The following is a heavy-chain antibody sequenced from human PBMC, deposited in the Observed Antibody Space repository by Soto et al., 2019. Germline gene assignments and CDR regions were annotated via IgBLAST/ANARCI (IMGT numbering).Heavy chain of an antibody. J-gene: IGHJ4*02. V-gene: IGHV4-59*01. CDR3: AGEGALATFGVV. D-gene: IGHD3-3*01. CDR2: LYYGGCA. Sequence: QVQLQESGPGLVKSSETLSLTCTVSGGSIRSYYWTWILQPPGRGLEWIGHLYYGGCANYNPSLKCRVSTSMDTSNNQFSLRLTSVTAADTAVYYCAGEGALATFGVVWGQGTRVTVSS. CDR1: GGSIRSYY.